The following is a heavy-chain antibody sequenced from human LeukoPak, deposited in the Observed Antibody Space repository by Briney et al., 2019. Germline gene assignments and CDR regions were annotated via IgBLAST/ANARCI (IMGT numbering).Heavy chain of an antibody. D-gene: IGHD1-1*01. V-gene: IGHV3-73*01. CDR2: IRSKANSYAT. J-gene: IGHJ4*02. Sequence: KVSCKVSGYTLTELSMHWVRQASGKGLEWVGRIRSKANSYATAYAASVKGRFTISRDDSKNTAYLQMNSLKTEDTAVYYCTSLEYNWNDGIDYWGQGTLVTVSS. CDR3: TSLEYNWNDGIDY. CDR1: GYTLTELS.